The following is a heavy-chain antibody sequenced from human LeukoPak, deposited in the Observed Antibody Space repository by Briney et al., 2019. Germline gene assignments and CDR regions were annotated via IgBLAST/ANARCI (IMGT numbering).Heavy chain of an antibody. CDR3: ARENNILTGYDNDAFDI. Sequence: ASVKVSCKASGYTFTRYGISSVRQAPGQGLEWMGWISAYNGNTNYAQKLQGRVTMTTDTSTSTAYMELRSLRSDDTAVYYCARENNILTGYDNDAFDIWGQGTMVTVSS. CDR1: GYTFTRYG. CDR2: ISAYNGNT. J-gene: IGHJ3*02. V-gene: IGHV1-18*01. D-gene: IGHD3-9*01.